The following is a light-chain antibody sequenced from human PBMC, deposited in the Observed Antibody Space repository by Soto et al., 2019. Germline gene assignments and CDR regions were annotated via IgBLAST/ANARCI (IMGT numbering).Light chain of an antibody. CDR3: ATWDAGLSGYV. V-gene: IGLV1-47*02. CDR2: NNN. Sequence: QSALTQPPSASGTPGQGVIISCSGSSSNIGSNYVYWHQHLPGTAPKLLILNNNQRPSGVPDRFSASKSGTSASLAIRGLRSEDEGDYYCATWDAGLSGYVFGSGTKVTVL. J-gene: IGLJ1*01. CDR1: SSNIGSNY.